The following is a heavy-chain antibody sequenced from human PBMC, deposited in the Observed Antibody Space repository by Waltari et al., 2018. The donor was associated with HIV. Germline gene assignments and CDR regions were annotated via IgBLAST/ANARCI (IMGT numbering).Heavy chain of an antibody. J-gene: IGHJ4*02. CDR2: IKQDGSEK. CDR1: GFTFSSYW. D-gene: IGHD3-9*01. Sequence: EVQLVESGGGLVQPGGSLRLSCAASGFTFSSYWMSWVRQAPGKGREGVANIKQDGSEKNYVDSVKGRFTISRDSAKNSLYLQMNSLRAEDTAVYYCARSLRDWYGSFDYWGQGTLVTVSS. CDR3: ARSLRDWYGSFDY. V-gene: IGHV3-7*01.